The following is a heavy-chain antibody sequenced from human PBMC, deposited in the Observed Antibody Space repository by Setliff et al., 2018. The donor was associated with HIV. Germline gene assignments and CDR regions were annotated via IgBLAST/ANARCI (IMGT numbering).Heavy chain of an antibody. D-gene: IGHD3-16*01. V-gene: IGHV4-34*01. CDR3: VSRPGGITRARFDH. Sequence: SETLSLTCAVYGGSFSGYYWSWIRQPPGKGLEWIGEINHSGITNYNPSLKSRLSISVDTSKNQFSLNLTSVTAADAAMYFCVSRPGGITRARFDHWGQGTLVTVSS. CDR2: INHSGIT. J-gene: IGHJ4*02. CDR1: GGSFSGYY.